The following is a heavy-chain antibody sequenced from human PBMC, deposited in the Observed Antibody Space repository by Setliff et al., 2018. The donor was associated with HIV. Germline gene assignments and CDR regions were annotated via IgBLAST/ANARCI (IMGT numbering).Heavy chain of an antibody. V-gene: IGHV4-39*07. CDR1: GGSISSSTYY. Sequence: SETLSLTCTVSGGSISSSTYYWGWIRQPPGKGLEWIGSIYYSGGTYYNPSLKSRLSISIDSSKNQLSLKLASVTAADTAIYDCARLNVEKLVVMAATPGWFDPWGQGTLVTVSS. CDR2: IYYSGGT. D-gene: IGHD2-15*01. CDR3: ARLNVEKLVVMAATPGWFDP. J-gene: IGHJ5*02.